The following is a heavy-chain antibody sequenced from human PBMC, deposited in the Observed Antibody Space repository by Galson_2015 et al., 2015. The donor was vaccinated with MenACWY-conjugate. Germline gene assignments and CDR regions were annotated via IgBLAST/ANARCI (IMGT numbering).Heavy chain of an antibody. CDR2: ISAYNGNT. D-gene: IGHD6-13*01. Sequence: SVKVSCKASGYTFTSYGISWVRQAPGQGLEWMGWISAYNGNTNYAQKLQGRVTMTTDTSTSTAYMELRSLRSEDTAVYYCARYSSSRYEYGMDVWGQGTTVTVSS. CDR3: ARYSSSRYEYGMDV. CDR1: GYTFTSYG. J-gene: IGHJ6*02. V-gene: IGHV1-18*04.